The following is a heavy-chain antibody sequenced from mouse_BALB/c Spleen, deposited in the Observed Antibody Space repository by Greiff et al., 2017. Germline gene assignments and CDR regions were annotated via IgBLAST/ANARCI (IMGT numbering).Heavy chain of an antibody. Sequence: VQGVESGAELVRPGSSVKISCKASGYAFSSYWMNWVKQRPGQGLEWIGQIYPGDGDTNYNGKFKGKATLTADKSSSTAYMQLSSLTSEDSAVYFCARVGYGSSYDYWGQGTTLTVSS. CDR3: ARVGYGSSYDY. V-gene: IGHV1-80*01. CDR1: GYAFSSYW. J-gene: IGHJ2*01. D-gene: IGHD1-1*01. CDR2: IYPGDGDT.